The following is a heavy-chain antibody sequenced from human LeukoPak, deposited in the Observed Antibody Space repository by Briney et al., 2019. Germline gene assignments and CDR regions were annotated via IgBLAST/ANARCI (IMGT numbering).Heavy chain of an antibody. D-gene: IGHD3-16*02. CDR2: ISSSAGNT. CDR3: AKNRGFRGVIVVPPLDF. V-gene: IGHV3-23*01. CDR1: GFPFSSYP. Sequence: PGGSLTLSRAASGFPFSSYPMSWVRQAPGKGLEWVSSISSSAGNTYYADSVKGRFTISRDYSKNTLYLQMNSLRAEDTAIYYCAKNRGFRGVIVVPPLDFWGQGTLVTVSS. J-gene: IGHJ4*02.